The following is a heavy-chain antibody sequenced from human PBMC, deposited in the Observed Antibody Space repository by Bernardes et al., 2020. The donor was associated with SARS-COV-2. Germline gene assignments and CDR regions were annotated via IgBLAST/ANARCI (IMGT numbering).Heavy chain of an antibody. Sequence: SETLSLTCTVSGGSIRSSYWSWIRQPPGPGLEWIGYIYYSGSTNYNPSLKSRVTISVDTSKNQFSLKLSSVTAADTAVYYCARFYYDSSGYSSPYFDYWGQGTLVTVSS. J-gene: IGHJ4*02. D-gene: IGHD3-22*01. V-gene: IGHV4-59*01. CDR3: ARFYYDSSGYSSPYFDY. CDR1: GGSIRSSY. CDR2: IYYSGST.